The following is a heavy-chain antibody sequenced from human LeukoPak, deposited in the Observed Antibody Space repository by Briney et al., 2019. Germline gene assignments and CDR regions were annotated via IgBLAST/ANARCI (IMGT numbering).Heavy chain of an antibody. V-gene: IGHV3-7*04. CDR1: GFTFSSYA. Sequence: PGGSLRLSCAASGFTFSSYAMHWVRQAPGKGLEWVANIKQDGSEKYYVDSVKGRFTISRDNAKNSLYLQMNSLRAEDRAVYYCTRGGLGWQQLRVFDYWGQGTLVTVSS. CDR2: IKQDGSEK. D-gene: IGHD5-24*01. J-gene: IGHJ4*02. CDR3: TRGGLGWQQLRVFDY.